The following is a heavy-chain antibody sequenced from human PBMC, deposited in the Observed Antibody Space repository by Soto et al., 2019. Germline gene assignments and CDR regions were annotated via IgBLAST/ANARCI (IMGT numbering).Heavy chain of an antibody. CDR3: ARLYCSAASCYSVGAFDI. CDR2: IIANGGT. Sequence: PGGSLRLSCAASGFTFNHYAMSWFRQAPGKGLEWVSIIIANGGTFYADSVKGRFTISRDNSRSTVYLQMNSLRAEDTAVYYCARLYCSAASCYSVGAFDIRGQGTMVTVS. D-gene: IGHD2-15*01. J-gene: IGHJ3*02. V-gene: IGHV3-23*01. CDR1: GFTFNHYA.